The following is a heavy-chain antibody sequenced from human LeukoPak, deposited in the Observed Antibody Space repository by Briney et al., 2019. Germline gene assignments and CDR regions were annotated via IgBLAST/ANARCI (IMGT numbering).Heavy chain of an antibody. Sequence: GGSLRLSCAASGFTFSSYWMNWARQAPGKGLEWVSSISTGSSYIYYANSVKGRFTISRDNAKNSLYLQMNSLRAEDTAVYYCARDRLGVEMSTINRFDYWGQGTLVAVSS. J-gene: IGHJ4*02. D-gene: IGHD5-24*01. V-gene: IGHV3-21*01. CDR1: GFTFSSYW. CDR3: ARDRLGVEMSTINRFDY. CDR2: ISTGSSYI.